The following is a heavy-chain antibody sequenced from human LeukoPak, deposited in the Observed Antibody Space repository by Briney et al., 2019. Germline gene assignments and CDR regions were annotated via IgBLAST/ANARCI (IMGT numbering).Heavy chain of an antibody. V-gene: IGHV3-33*01. CDR2: IWYDGSNK. D-gene: IGHD3-9*01. Sequence: GGSLRLSCAASGFTFSSNGMHWVRQAPGKGLEWVAVIWYDGSNKYYADSVKGRFTISRDNSKNTLYLQMNSLRAEDTAVYYCAREGGYFDWPVDYWGQGTLVTVSS. CDR1: GFTFSSNG. CDR3: AREGGYFDWPVDY. J-gene: IGHJ4*02.